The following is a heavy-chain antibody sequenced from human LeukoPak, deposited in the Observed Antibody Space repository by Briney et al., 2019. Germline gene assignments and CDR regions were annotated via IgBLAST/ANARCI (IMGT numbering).Heavy chain of an antibody. CDR1: GGSISSGGYS. D-gene: IGHD6-6*01. CDR2: IYQSGST. J-gene: IGHJ4*02. Sequence: PSETLSLTCAVSGGSISSGGYSWSWIRQPPGKGLEWIGYIYQSGSTYYNPSLKSRITISVDTSKNQFSLKLSSVTAADTAVYYCARGSWSSSIDYWGQGTLVTVSS. V-gene: IGHV4-30-2*05. CDR3: ARGSWSSSIDY.